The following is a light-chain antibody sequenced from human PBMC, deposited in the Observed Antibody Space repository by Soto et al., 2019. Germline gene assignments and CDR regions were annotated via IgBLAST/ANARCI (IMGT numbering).Light chain of an antibody. CDR2: AAS. J-gene: IGKJ1*01. Sequence: EIVLTQSPGTLSLYPGERATLSCRASQSVNNNYLAWYQHQPGQSPRLLIYAASNRARGIPDRFGGSGSGTAITVNVSRLEPEDFAVYYGQQYGSAPWTCGQGTKVEI. CDR1: QSVNNNY. CDR3: QQYGSAPWT. V-gene: IGKV3-20*01.